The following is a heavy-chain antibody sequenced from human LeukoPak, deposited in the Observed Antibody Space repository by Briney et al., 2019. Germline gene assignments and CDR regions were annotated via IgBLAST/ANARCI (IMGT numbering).Heavy chain of an antibody. Sequence: PGGSLRLSCAAAGFTFSRYWMHWVRQAPGGGLVWVSRINIDVSTTNYAHSVKGRFIVSRDNAKNTLYLQMNSLRAEDTAVYYCARAPSWTTVVTRGLDYWGQGTLVTVSS. D-gene: IGHD4-23*01. CDR2: INIDVSTT. CDR1: GFTFSRYW. J-gene: IGHJ4*02. V-gene: IGHV3-74*01. CDR3: ARAPSWTTVVTRGLDY.